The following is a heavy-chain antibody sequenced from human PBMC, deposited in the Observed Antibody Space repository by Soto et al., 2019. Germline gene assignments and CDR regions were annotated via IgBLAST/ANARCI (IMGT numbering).Heavy chain of an antibody. V-gene: IGHV1-69*01. Sequence: QVQLVQSGAEVKKPGSSVKVSCKASGGTFSSYAISWVRQAPGQGLEWMGGIIPIFGTANYAQKFQGRVTITADESTSTAYMELSVLRSEDTALYYCARDFYYDSSGDYIRVGLLDYWGQGPLVTVSS. CDR1: GGTFSSYA. CDR2: IIPIFGTA. CDR3: ARDFYYDSSGDYIRVGLLDY. J-gene: IGHJ4*02. D-gene: IGHD3-22*01.